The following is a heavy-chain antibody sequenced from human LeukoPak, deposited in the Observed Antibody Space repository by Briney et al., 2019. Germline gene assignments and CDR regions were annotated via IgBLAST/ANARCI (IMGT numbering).Heavy chain of an antibody. J-gene: IGHJ4*02. Sequence: KASETLSLTCTVSGGSISSYYWSWIRQPAGKGLEWIGRMYSSGTTNYNPSLKSRVTMSVDTSRNQFSLKLSSVTAADTAVYYCARVAYGDYYFDYWGRGTLVTVSS. CDR3: ARVAYGDYYFDY. D-gene: IGHD4-17*01. CDR1: GGSISSYY. CDR2: MYSSGTT. V-gene: IGHV4-4*07.